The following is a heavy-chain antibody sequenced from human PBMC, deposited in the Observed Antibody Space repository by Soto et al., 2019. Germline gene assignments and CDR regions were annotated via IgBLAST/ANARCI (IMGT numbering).Heavy chain of an antibody. CDR2: INSDGSRT. J-gene: IGHJ5*02. CDR1: GFTFSSYW. CDR3: ARVLTGSWNWFDP. Sequence: EVQLVESGGGLVQPGESLRLSCAASGFTFSSYWMHWVRQAPGKGLVWVSRINSDGSRTNYADSGKGRFTVSRDNAKNTQYLQMNSLRAEDTAVYYCARVLTGSWNWFDPWGQGTLVTVSS. D-gene: IGHD6-13*01. V-gene: IGHV3-74*01.